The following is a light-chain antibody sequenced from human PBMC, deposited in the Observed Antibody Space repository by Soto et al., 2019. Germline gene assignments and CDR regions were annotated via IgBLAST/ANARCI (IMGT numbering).Light chain of an antibody. J-gene: IGKJ4*01. CDR2: GAS. CDR3: QQYGSSPPLT. CDR1: QSVSSSY. Sequence: EIVLTQSPGTLSLSPGERATLSCRTSQSVSSSYLAWYQQKPGQAPRLLIYGASSRATGIQDRFSGSGSGTDFTLTISRLEPEDFAVYYCQQYGSSPPLTFGGGTKVEIK. V-gene: IGKV3-20*01.